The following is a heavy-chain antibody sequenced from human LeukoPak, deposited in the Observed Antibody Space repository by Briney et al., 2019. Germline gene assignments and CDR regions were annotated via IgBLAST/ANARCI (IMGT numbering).Heavy chain of an antibody. D-gene: IGHD2-2*01. Sequence: SVKVSCEASGGTFSSYAISWVRQAPGQGLEWMGGIIPIFGTANYAQKFQGRVTITADESTSTAYMELSSLRSEDTAVYYCAQTLGYCSSTSCYGRFDYWGQGTLVTVSS. CDR2: IIPIFGTA. V-gene: IGHV1-69*13. CDR3: AQTLGYCSSTSCYGRFDY. J-gene: IGHJ4*02. CDR1: GGTFSSYA.